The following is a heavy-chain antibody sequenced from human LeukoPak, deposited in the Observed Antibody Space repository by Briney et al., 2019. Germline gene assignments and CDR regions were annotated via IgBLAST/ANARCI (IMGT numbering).Heavy chain of an antibody. V-gene: IGHV4-59*01. CDR1: GASITSYY. J-gene: IGHJ5*01. CDR2: IHHTGST. Sequence: SETLSLTCTVSGASITSYYWSWVRQPPGKGLEWIGYIHHTGSTNYNPSLKSRVTMSVDTSKNQFSLRLTSVTAADTAVYYCTRDRWLDFWGQGTLVTVSS. CDR3: TRDRWLDF.